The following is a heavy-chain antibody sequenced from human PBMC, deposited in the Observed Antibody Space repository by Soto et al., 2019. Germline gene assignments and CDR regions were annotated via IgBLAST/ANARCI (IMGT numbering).Heavy chain of an antibody. V-gene: IGHV3-23*01. D-gene: IGHD6-19*01. CDR2: ISGSGGST. Sequence: EVQLLESGGGLVQPGGSLRLSCAASGFTFSSYAMNWVRQAPGKGLEWVSAISGSGGSTYYADSVKGRFTISRDNSKNTLYLQMNSLRAEDTAVYYCAKDPVRAVAGTWGYWGQGTLVTVSS. CDR1: GFTFSSYA. CDR3: AKDPVRAVAGTWGY. J-gene: IGHJ4*02.